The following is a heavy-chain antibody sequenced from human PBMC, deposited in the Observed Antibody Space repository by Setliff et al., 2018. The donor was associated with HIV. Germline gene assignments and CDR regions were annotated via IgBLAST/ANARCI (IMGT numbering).Heavy chain of an antibody. CDR1: GYSFNSFA. CDR3: ATDRTQTGISMVRGRLTDPARYPLDY. D-gene: IGHD3-10*01. J-gene: IGHJ4*02. Sequence: GASVKVSCKASGYSFNSFAISWVRQAPGQGLEWMGWISGDTNFAQRFQGRVTMTRDASTGTAYMELRNLRSDDTAVYYCATDRTQTGISMVRGRLTDPARYPLDYWGPGTLVTVSS. CDR2: ISGDT. V-gene: IGHV1-18*01.